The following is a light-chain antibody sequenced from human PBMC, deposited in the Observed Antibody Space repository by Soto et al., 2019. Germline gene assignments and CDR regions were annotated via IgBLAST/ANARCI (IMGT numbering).Light chain of an antibody. CDR1: QSVLYSSNNKNY. CDR3: EQYYSTTLT. J-gene: IGKJ4*01. CDR2: WAS. Sequence: DIVMTQSPDSLAVSLGERATINCKSSQSVLYSSNNKNYLAWYQQKPGQPPKLLIHWASTRESGVPDRFSGSRSGTDVTLTIRSLQSEDVAVYYCEQYYSTTLTFGGGTKVEIK. V-gene: IGKV4-1*01.